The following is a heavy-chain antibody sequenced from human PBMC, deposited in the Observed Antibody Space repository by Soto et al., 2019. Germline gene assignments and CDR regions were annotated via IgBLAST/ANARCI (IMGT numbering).Heavy chain of an antibody. J-gene: IGHJ6*02. CDR3: ASAERVTIFGVVTNGMDV. CDR2: ISYDGSNK. D-gene: IGHD3-3*01. CDR1: GFTFSSYA. V-gene: IGHV3-30-3*01. Sequence: GSLRLSCAASGFTFSSYAMHWVRQAPGKGLEWVAVISYDGSNKYYADSVKGRFTISRDNSKNTLYLQMNSLRAEDTAVYYCASAERVTIFGVVTNGMDVWGQGTTVTVSS.